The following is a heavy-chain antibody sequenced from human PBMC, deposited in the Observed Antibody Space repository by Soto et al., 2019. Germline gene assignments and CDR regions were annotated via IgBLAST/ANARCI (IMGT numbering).Heavy chain of an antibody. Sequence: GFLRLSCAGSGFTFSRYGLGWVRPGPGKGLGWVSAISGSGGSTYYADSAKGRFTISRDNSKNKLYLQMNSLRAEDTAVYYCAKDRNYYDSSGYLPDAFDIWGQGAMVPVSS. CDR2: ISGSGGST. CDR3: AKDRNYYDSSGYLPDAFDI. V-gene: IGHV3-23*01. CDR1: GFTFSRYG. D-gene: IGHD3-22*01. J-gene: IGHJ3*02.